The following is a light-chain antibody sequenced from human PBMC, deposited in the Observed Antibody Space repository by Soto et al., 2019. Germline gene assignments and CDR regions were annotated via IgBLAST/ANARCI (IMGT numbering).Light chain of an antibody. CDR3: FSYAGDSMYV. CDR2: GVT. Sequence: QSALTQPASVSGSPGQSITISCTGTSSVGGSYDVCDSYQQHPGQGTKLMIFGVTKRPSGVSDRFSGSKSGNTASLTISGLQAEDEADYFCFSYAGDSMYVFGTGTKVTVL. CDR1: SSVGGSYDV. V-gene: IGLV2-23*02. J-gene: IGLJ1*01.